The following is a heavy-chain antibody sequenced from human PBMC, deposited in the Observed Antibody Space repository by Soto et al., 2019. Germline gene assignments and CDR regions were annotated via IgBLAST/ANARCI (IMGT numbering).Heavy chain of an antibody. Sequence: EVQLLESGGGLIQPGGSLRLSCATSGFTFSSYAMSWARQAPGKGLEWVSSINTDGSTYYTDSVKGRFIISRDNSRNTLYLQMTNLRAEDAAIYYCAKNYYVDSWGQGTLVTVSS. CDR2: INTDGST. CDR3: AKNYYVDS. V-gene: IGHV3-23*01. CDR1: GFTFSSYA. J-gene: IGHJ4*02.